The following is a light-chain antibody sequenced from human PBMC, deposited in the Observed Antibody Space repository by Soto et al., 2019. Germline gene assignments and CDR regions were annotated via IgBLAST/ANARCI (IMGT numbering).Light chain of an antibody. CDR1: QSLLHSNGYNY. Sequence: DIVMTQSPLSLPVTPGEPASISCRSSQSLLHSNGYNYLDWYLQKPGQSPQLLIYLGSNRASGVPDRFSGSGSGTDLTLKISRVEAEDVGVYYGMQALQTPYTFGQGTKLEIK. CDR2: LGS. V-gene: IGKV2-28*01. CDR3: MQALQTPYT. J-gene: IGKJ2*01.